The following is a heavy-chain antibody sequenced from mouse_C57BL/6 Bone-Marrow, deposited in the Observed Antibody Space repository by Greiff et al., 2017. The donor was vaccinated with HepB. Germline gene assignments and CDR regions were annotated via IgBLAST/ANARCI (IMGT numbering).Heavy chain of an antibody. D-gene: IGHD2-3*01. CDR2: INPNNGGT. J-gene: IGHJ2*01. Sequence: VQLQQSGPELVKPGASVKISCKASGYTFTDYYMNWVKQSHGKSLEWIGDINPNNGGTSYNQKFKGKATLTVDKSSSTAYMELRSLTSEDSAVYYCARSDGYYVGYFDYWGQGTTLTVSS. V-gene: IGHV1-26*01. CDR3: ARSDGYYVGYFDY. CDR1: GYTFTDYY.